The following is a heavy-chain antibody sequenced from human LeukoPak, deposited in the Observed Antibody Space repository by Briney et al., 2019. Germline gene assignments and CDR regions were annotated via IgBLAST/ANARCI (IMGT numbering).Heavy chain of an antibody. D-gene: IGHD2-2*01. CDR3: AKDSRFCSATSCSFDF. CDR2: IRGLGHST. Sequence: GGSLKLSCAGSGFSFSSYAMSWVRQAPGKGLESVSGIRGLGHSTFYADSVKGRFTISRDNSKNTLYLQMDSLRAEDTAVYYCAKDSRFCSATSCSFDFWGQGTLVTVSS. J-gene: IGHJ4*02. V-gene: IGHV3-23*01. CDR1: GFSFSSYA.